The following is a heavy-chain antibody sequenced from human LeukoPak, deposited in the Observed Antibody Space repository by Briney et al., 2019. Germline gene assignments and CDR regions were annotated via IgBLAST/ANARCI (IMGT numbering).Heavy chain of an antibody. V-gene: IGHV4-4*02. CDR1: SGSITNTNY. CDR3: AREGGPYRPLDY. Sequence: SGTLSLTCGVSSGSITNTNYWTWVRQPPVKGLEWIGEVNLQGSTNYNPSLMGRVAIAVDTSENHISLQLTSVTAADTAVYYCAREGGPYRPLDYSGQGTLVTVSS. J-gene: IGHJ4*02. CDR2: VNLQGST.